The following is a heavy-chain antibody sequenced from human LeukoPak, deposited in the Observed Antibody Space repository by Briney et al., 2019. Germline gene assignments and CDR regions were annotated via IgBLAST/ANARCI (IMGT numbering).Heavy chain of an antibody. D-gene: IGHD1-26*01. J-gene: IGHJ4*02. Sequence: PGGSLRLSCAASGFTFSSYSLNWARQAPGKGLEWLPYISIIGSHINYADSVKGRFTISRNNAKNSVYLHMNSLRAEDTAVYYCARDPGGSYSYYFDYWGQGTLVTV. CDR1: GFTFSSYS. CDR2: ISIIGSHI. V-gene: IGHV3-21*05. CDR3: ARDPGGSYSYYFDY.